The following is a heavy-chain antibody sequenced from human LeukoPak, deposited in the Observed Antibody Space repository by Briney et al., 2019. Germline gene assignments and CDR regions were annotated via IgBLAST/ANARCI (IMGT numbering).Heavy chain of an antibody. CDR3: ARDLRSSAYFDY. V-gene: IGHV1-2*06. Sequence: ASVKVSCKASGYTFTGYYMHWVRQAPGQGLEWMGRINPNSGGTNYAQKFQGRVTMTRDTSISTAYMELSRLRSDDTAVYYCARDLRSSAYFDYWGQGTLVTVSS. CDR1: GYTFTGYY. D-gene: IGHD6-6*01. CDR2: INPNSGGT. J-gene: IGHJ4*02.